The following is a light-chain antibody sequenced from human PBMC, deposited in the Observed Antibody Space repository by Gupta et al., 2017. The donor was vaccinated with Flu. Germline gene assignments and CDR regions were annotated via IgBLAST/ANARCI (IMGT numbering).Light chain of an antibody. CDR2: AVS. CDR1: QTIISY. J-gene: IGKJ4*01. Sequence: DIQMTQSPSSLSASVGDKVTITCRASQTIISYLNWYQQIPGTAPKLLIYAVSDLVSGVPSRFSGSGSGTDFTLTISSLQPEDSATYYCQQSDITPLTFGGGTKVEIK. CDR3: QQSDITPLT. V-gene: IGKV1-39*01.